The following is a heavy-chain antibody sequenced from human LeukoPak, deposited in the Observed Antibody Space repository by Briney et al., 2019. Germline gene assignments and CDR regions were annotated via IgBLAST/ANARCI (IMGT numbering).Heavy chain of an antibody. CDR2: MYYDGISK. CDR3: ARDLYCSGGSCLYFDY. Sequence: GGSLRLSCAASGFIFSSYGMHWVRQAPDKGLEWVAVMYYDGISKYYADSVKGRFTISRDNSMNTLYLQMNSLRAEDTAVYFCARDLYCSGGSCLYFDYWGQGTLVTVSS. D-gene: IGHD2-15*01. V-gene: IGHV3-33*01. CDR1: GFIFSSYG. J-gene: IGHJ4*02.